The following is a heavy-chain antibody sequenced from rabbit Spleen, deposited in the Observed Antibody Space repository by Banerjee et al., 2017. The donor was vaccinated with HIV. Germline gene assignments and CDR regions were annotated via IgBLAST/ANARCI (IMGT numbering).Heavy chain of an antibody. V-gene: IGHV1S45*01. CDR3: ARDTSSSFSSYGMDL. CDR1: GVSFSFSSS. CDR2: IEVGSSDFT. Sequence: QEQLEESGGGLVKPGASLTLTCTASGVSFSFSSSMCWVRQAPGKGLEWIACIEVGSSDFTYYASWAKGRFTISKTSSTTVTLQVTRLTAADTATYFCARDTSSSFSSYGMDLWGQGTLVTVS. D-gene: IGHD1-1*01. J-gene: IGHJ6*01.